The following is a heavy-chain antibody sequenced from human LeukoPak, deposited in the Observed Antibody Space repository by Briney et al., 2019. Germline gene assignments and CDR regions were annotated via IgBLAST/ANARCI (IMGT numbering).Heavy chain of an antibody. CDR2: IIPIFGTA. V-gene: IGHV1-69*13. CDR1: GGTFSSYA. J-gene: IGHJ4*02. CDR3: ARGVVGALRGEYYFDY. Sequence: ASVTVSCKASGGTFSSYAISWVRQAPGQGLEWMGGIIPIFGTANYAQKFQGRVTITADESTSTAYMELSSLRSEDTAVYYCARGVVGALRGEYYFDYWGQGTLVTVSS. D-gene: IGHD1-26*01.